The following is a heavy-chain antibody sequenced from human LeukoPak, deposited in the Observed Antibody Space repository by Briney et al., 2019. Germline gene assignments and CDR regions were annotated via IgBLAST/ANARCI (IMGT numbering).Heavy chain of an antibody. V-gene: IGHV3-23*01. Sequence: GGSLRLSCAASGFTFSSYAMSWVRQAPGKGLEWVSSIGGGGVVTVYADSVQGRFTVSRDSSKKTVYLQMNSLRAEDTAIYYCTKGGDSYGNPSSWGQGTLVIVSS. D-gene: IGHD3-10*01. CDR1: GFTFSSYA. J-gene: IGHJ5*02. CDR3: TKGGDSYGNPSS. CDR2: IGGGGVVT.